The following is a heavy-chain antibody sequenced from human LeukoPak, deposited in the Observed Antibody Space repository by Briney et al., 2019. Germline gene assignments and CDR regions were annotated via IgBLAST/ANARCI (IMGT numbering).Heavy chain of an antibody. CDR1: GFLLSRYW. CDR3: AYSYDYVWGSSPLGY. CDR2: INSDGSST. V-gene: IGHV3-74*01. J-gene: IGHJ4*02. Sequence: PPGGSLRLSCAASGFLLSRYWMHWVRQAPGKGLVWVSQINSDGSSTTYADSVKGRFTISRDNAKNTVYLQMNSLRAEDTAVYYCAYSYDYVWGSSPLGYWGQGTLVTVSS. D-gene: IGHD3-16*01.